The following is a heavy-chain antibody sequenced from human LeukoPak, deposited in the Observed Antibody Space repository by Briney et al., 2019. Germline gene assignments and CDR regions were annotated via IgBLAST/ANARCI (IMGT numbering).Heavy chain of an antibody. Sequence: GGSLRLSCAASGFTFTIYAMSWVRQAPGKGLEWVSAIGGGGVRTYYADSVKGRFTISRDNSKDTLFLQMNSLRAEDTAVYYCAKASRQGAVDSPLDYWGQGTLVTASA. V-gene: IGHV3-23*01. D-gene: IGHD6-19*01. CDR1: GFTFTIYA. J-gene: IGHJ4*02. CDR2: IGGGGVRT. CDR3: AKASRQGAVDSPLDY.